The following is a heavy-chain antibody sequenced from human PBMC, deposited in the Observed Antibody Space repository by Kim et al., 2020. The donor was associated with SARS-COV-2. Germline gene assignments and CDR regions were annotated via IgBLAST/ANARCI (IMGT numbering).Heavy chain of an antibody. Sequence: ASVKVSCKASGYTFTSYYMHWVRQAPGQGLEWMGIINPSGGSTSYAQKFQGRVTMTRDTSTSTVYMELSSLRSEDTAVYYCASETYYYGSGSYDMRPSRLSYYYGMDVWGQGTTVTVSS. D-gene: IGHD3-10*01. CDR3: ASETYYYGSGSYDMRPSRLSYYYGMDV. CDR2: INPSGGST. CDR1: GYTFTSYY. J-gene: IGHJ6*02. V-gene: IGHV1-46*01.